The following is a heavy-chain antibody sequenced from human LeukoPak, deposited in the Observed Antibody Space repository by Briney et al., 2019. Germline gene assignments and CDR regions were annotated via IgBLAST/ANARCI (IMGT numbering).Heavy chain of an antibody. V-gene: IGHV1-8*01. J-gene: IGHJ6*03. CDR3: ARAHPLIAVAVGGYYYYMDV. Sequence: ASVKVSCKASGYTFTSYDINWVRQATGQGLEWMGWMNPNSGNTGYAQKFQGRVTMTRNTSISTAHMELSSLRSEDTAVYYCARAHPLIAVAVGGYYYYMDVWGKGTTVTVSS. CDR2: MNPNSGNT. CDR1: GYTFTSYD. D-gene: IGHD6-19*01.